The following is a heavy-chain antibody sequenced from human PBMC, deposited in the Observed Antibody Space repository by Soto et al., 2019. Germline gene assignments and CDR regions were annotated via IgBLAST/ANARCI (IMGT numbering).Heavy chain of an antibody. Sequence: EVQLLESGGGLVQPGGSLRLSCAASGFTFSSYAMSWVRQAPGKGLEWVSGVSGSGGTTYYADSVKGRFNISRDNSKNTLYLQMNSLRVGDTAVYYCANDRDFWTGNDDYWGQGNLVTVSS. D-gene: IGHD3-3*01. J-gene: IGHJ4*02. CDR2: VSGSGGTT. CDR3: ANDRDFWTGNDDY. V-gene: IGHV3-23*01. CDR1: GFTFSSYA.